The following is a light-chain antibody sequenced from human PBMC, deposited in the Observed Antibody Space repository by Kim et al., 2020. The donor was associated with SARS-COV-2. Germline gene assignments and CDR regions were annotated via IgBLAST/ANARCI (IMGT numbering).Light chain of an antibody. CDR2: KDN. J-gene: IGLJ2*01. Sequence: GETVTISCTGSRGSIASNYVQWYQQRPGSAPTTVIYKDNQRPSGVPDRFSGAIDSSSNSASLTISGLKTEDEADYYCQSYDSSNVVFGGGTQLT. CDR1: RGSIASNY. V-gene: IGLV6-57*02. CDR3: QSYDSSNVV.